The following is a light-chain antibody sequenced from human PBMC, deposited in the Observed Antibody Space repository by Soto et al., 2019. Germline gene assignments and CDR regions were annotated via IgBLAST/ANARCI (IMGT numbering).Light chain of an antibody. CDR3: SSHAGGQNVV. V-gene: IGLV2-8*01. CDR2: DVN. CDR1: SSDVGGYNY. Sequence: QSALTQPPSASGSPGQSVTISCTGTSSDVGGYNYVSWYQQHPGKAPKVMIYDVNKRPSGVPDRFSGSKSGNTASLTASGLQAEDEGDYYCSSHAGGQNVVFGGGTKVTVL. J-gene: IGLJ2*01.